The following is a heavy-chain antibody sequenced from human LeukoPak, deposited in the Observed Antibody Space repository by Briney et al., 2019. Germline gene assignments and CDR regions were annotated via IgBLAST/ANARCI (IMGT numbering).Heavy chain of an antibody. CDR2: IYYSDT. Sequence: SETLSLTCAVSGGSISSGGYSWSWIRQPPGKGLEWIGYIYYSDTYYNPSLKSRVTISADTSKNQFSLRLNSVTAADTAVYYCARDIAAAAFWFDPWGQGTLVTVSS. J-gene: IGHJ5*02. CDR3: ARDIAAAAFWFDP. V-gene: IGHV4-30-4*07. D-gene: IGHD6-13*01. CDR1: GGSISSGGYS.